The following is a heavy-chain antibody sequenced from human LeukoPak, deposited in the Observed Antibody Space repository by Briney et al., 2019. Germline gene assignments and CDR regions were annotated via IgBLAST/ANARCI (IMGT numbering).Heavy chain of an antibody. J-gene: IGHJ4*02. CDR3: ATPNPLWFGELVYPFDY. D-gene: IGHD3-10*01. V-gene: IGHV1-24*01. CDR2: FDPEDGET. Sequence: ASVKVSCKVSGYTLTELSMHWVRQAPGKGLEWMGGFDPEDGETIYAQKFQGRVTMTEDTSTDTAYMELRSLRSEDTAVYYCATPNPLWFGELVYPFDYWGQGTLVTVSS. CDR1: GYTLTELS.